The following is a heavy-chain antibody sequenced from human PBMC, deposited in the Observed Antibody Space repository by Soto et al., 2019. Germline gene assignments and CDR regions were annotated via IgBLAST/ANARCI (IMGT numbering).Heavy chain of an antibody. V-gene: IGHV1-18*01. J-gene: IGHJ6*02. CDR3: AREKYYDYVLYYYGMDV. D-gene: IGHD3-16*01. CDR2: ISAYNGNT. Sequence: ASVKVSCKASGYTFTSYGISWVRQAPGQGLEWMGWISAYNGNTNYAQKLQGRVTMTTDTSTSTAYMELRSLRSDDTAVYYCAREKYYDYVLYYYGMDVWGQGTTVTVSS. CDR1: GYTFTSYG.